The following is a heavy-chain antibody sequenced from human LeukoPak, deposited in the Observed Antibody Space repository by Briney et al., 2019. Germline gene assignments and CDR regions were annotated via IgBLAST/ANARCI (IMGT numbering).Heavy chain of an antibody. D-gene: IGHD3-3*01. J-gene: IGHJ4*02. CDR3: ARGGYDFWSGPPLDY. V-gene: IGHV1-69*05. CDR2: IIPIFGTA. CDR1: GGTFSSYA. Sequence: ASVKVSCKASGGTFSSYAISWVRQAPGQGLEWMGGIIPIFGTANYAQKFQGRVTITTDESTSTAYMELSSLRSEDTAVYYCARGGYDFWSGPPLDYWGQGTLVTVSS.